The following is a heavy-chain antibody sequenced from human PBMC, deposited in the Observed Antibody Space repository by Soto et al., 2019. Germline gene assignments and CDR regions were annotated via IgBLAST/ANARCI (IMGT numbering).Heavy chain of an antibody. CDR1: GGSISSGGSY. CDR2: IYYSGST. V-gene: IGHV4-31*03. CDR3: ARVKGGATDY. Sequence: QVQLQESGPGLVKPSQTLSLTCSVSGGSISSGGSYWSWIRHHPGKGLEWIAYIYYSGSTYYNPSLKSRVTISVDTSKNQFSLKLSSVTAADTAVYYCARVKGGATDYWGQGTLVTVSS. D-gene: IGHD3-16*01. J-gene: IGHJ4*02.